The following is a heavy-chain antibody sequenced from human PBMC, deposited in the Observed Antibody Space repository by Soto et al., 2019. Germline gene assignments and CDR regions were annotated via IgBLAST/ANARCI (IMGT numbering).Heavy chain of an antibody. J-gene: IGHJ4*02. CDR1: GFTFSSYW. CDR2: INPSGSIT. D-gene: IGHD2-8*01. V-gene: IGHV3-74*01. Sequence: EEQLVESGGGLVQPGGSLRLSCAASGFTFSSYWMHWVRQTPGKGLVWVSRINPSGSITTYADSVKGRFTISRDNAKNTLYLPMNSLRGDDTAVYYCARIPTGKYGVWNSWGQGTLVTVSS. CDR3: ARIPTGKYGVWNS.